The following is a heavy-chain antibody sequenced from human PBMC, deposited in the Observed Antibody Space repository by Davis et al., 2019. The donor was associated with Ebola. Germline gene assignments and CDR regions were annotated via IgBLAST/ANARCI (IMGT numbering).Heavy chain of an antibody. CDR2: IDPSDSYT. D-gene: IGHD1-7*01. Sequence: GESLKISCKGSAYSFTTYWINWVRQMPGKGLEWMGRIDPSDSYTNYSPSFRGRVTISADKSITTAYIQWRSLEASDTAMYYCARQDYPLELTGTPPLDVWGQGTTVTVSS. V-gene: IGHV5-10-1*01. CDR3: ARQDYPLELTGTPPLDV. J-gene: IGHJ6*02. CDR1: AYSFTTYW.